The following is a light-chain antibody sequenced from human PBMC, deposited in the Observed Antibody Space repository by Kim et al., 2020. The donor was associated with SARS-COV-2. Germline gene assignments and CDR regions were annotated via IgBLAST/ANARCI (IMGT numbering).Light chain of an antibody. CDR3: QQYGSAVLT. V-gene: IGKV3-20*01. CDR1: QSITSNY. CDR2: GAS. Sequence: EIVLTQSPGTLSLSPGERATLSCRASQSITSNYFAWYQQKPGQAPRLLIYGASRRATGIPDRLSGSGSGTDFTLTISRLQPEDFAVYYCQQYGSAVLTFGGGTRLEI. J-gene: IGKJ4*01.